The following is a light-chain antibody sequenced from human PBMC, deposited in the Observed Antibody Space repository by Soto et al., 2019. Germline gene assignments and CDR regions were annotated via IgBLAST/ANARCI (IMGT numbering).Light chain of an antibody. J-gene: IGKJ1*01. CDR2: DAS. CDR3: QQYNRYWT. Sequence: DIVMTQSPSTLSASVGDRVTITCRTSQSISSWLAWYQQKPGKAPKLLIYDASTLESGVPSRFSGSGSGTEFTLTISSLQPDDFATYYCQQYNRYWTFGQGTKVDIK. CDR1: QSISSW. V-gene: IGKV1-5*01.